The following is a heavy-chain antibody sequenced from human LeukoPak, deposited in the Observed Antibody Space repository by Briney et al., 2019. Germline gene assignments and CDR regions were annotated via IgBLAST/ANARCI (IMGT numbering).Heavy chain of an antibody. Sequence: PGGSLRLSCAASGFTFCSYSMNWIRQAPGKGLEWVSSISASSSYIYYADSVKGRFTISRDNAKNSLYLQINSLRAEDTAVYYCARGGSGWPIDYWGQGTLVTVSS. CDR1: GFTFCSYS. CDR2: ISASSSYI. D-gene: IGHD6-19*01. CDR3: ARGGSGWPIDY. J-gene: IGHJ4*02. V-gene: IGHV3-21*01.